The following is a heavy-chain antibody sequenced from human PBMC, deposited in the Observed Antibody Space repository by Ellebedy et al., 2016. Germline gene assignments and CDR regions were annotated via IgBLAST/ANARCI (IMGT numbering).Heavy chain of an antibody. D-gene: IGHD6-13*01. J-gene: IGHJ6*02. CDR3: ARGDYSSSWLNYYYYGMDV. V-gene: IGHV1-18*01. CDR2: ISAYNGNT. CDR1: GYTFTSYD. Sequence: ASVKVSXXASGYTFTSYDINWVRQATGQGLEWMGWISAYNGNTNYAQKLQGRVTMTTDTSTSTAYMELRSLRSDDTAVYYCARGDYSSSWLNYYYYGMDVWGQGTTVTVSS.